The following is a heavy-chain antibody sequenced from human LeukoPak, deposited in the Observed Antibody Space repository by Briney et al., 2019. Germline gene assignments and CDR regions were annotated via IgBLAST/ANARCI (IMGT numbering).Heavy chain of an antibody. CDR3: ARDGRGYSAWDDAFDI. V-gene: IGHV3-30-3*01. CDR2: ISYDGSNK. J-gene: IGHJ3*02. CDR1: GFTFRSYA. Sequence: GSLRLSFAAPGFTFRSYALHRVRQAPGQGLEGVAGISYDGSNKYYADSVKGRFTISRDNSKNTLYLQMNSLRAEDTAVYYCARDGRGYSAWDDAFDIWGQGTMVTVSS. D-gene: IGHD5-18*01.